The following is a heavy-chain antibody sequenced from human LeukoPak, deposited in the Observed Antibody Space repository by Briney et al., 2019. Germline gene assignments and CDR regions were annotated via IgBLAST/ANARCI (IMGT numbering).Heavy chain of an antibody. V-gene: IGHV3-7*01. CDR2: IKHDGSER. CDR3: ARANIGWFQD. J-gene: IGHJ1*01. D-gene: IGHD2/OR15-2a*01. CDR1: GFSFSKYW. Sequence: GGSLRLSCVASGFSFSKYWMSWVRQDPGKGLEWVANIKHDGSERRYVDSLKGRFTISRDNTKYLLSLQITSLRAEDTAVYYGARANIGWFQDWGQGTLVTVSS.